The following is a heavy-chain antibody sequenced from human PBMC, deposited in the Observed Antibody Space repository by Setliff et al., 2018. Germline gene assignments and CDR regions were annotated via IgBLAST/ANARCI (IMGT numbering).Heavy chain of an antibody. CDR2: IYSGDRST. CDR1: GFTFTDYA. D-gene: IGHD1-7*01. Sequence: PGGSLRLSCAASGFTFTDYAMSWVRQAPGKGLEWVSTIYSGDRSTFYTDSVKGRFIIYRDSSKNTLYMQMNSLRAEDTAVYYCAKPQVELRWGFESWGQGTPVTVS. J-gene: IGHJ4*02. CDR3: AKPQVELRWGFES. V-gene: IGHV3-23*03.